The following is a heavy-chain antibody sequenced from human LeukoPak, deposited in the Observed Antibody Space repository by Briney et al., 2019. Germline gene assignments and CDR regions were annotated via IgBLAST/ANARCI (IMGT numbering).Heavy chain of an antibody. CDR3: ARGSREWTTVAEFDY. Sequence: SETLSLTCTVSGGSISNYYWSWIRQPPGKGLEWIGYIYYSGSTNYNPSLKSRVTISVDTSKNQFSLKLNSVTAAVTAVYYCARGSREWTTVAEFDYWGQGTLVTVSS. V-gene: IGHV4-59*01. CDR2: IYYSGST. D-gene: IGHD4-17*01. CDR1: GGSISNYY. J-gene: IGHJ4*02.